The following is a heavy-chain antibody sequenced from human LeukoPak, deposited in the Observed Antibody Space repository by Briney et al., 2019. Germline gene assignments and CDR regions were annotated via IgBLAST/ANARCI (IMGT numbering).Heavy chain of an antibody. CDR3: ATSIEAEIWYFDY. CDR1: GYTFTGYY. Sequence: GASVKVSCKASGYTFTGYYMHWLRQAPGQGLEWMEWIDPKRGGTNYAQKFQGRATMSRDTSISTAYMEVSRLRSDDTAVYYCATSIEAEIWYFDYWGQGTLVTVSS. V-gene: IGHV1-2*02. D-gene: IGHD1-14*01. J-gene: IGHJ4*02. CDR2: IDPKRGGT.